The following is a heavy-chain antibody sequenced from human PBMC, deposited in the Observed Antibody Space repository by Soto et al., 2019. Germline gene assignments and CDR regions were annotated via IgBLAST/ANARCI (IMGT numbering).Heavy chain of an antibody. V-gene: IGHV4-31*03. D-gene: IGHD1-7*01. CDR1: GGSISSGGYY. J-gene: IGHJ5*02. CDR2: IYYSGST. CDR3: ARSGGPGTLENWFDP. Sequence: QVQLQESGPGLVKPSQTLSLTCTVSGGSISSGGYYWSWIRQHPGKGLEWIGYIYYSGSTYYNPSLKSRVTISVDTSKNQFALKLSSVTAADTAVYYCARSGGPGTLENWFDPWGQGTLVTVSS.